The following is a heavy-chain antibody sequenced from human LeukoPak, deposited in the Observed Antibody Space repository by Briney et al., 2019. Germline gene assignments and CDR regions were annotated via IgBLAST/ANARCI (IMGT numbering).Heavy chain of an antibody. CDR3: ARDLAAVGYYYMDV. CDR2: IYTSGST. V-gene: IGHV4-4*07. D-gene: IGHD6-25*01. Sequence: PSETLSLACTVSGGSISSYYWSWIRQPAGKGLEWIGRIYTSGSTNYNPSLKSRVTMSVDTSKNQFSLKLSSVTAADTAVYYCARDLAAVGYYYMDVWGKGTTVTVSS. J-gene: IGHJ6*03. CDR1: GGSISSYY.